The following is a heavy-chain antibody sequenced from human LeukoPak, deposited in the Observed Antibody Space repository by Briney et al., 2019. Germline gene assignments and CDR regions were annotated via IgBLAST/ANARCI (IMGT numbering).Heavy chain of an antibody. CDR1: GFTFSNYS. J-gene: IGHJ4*02. Sequence: PGGSLRLSCAASGFTFSNYSFNWVRQAPGKGLAWVSYISSTGSTTYYAHSVKGRFTISRDAAKNSLYLQMNSLKDADSAVYFCARGITALGYWGQGTLVTVSS. D-gene: IGHD3-16*01. CDR2: ISSTGSTT. CDR3: ARGITALGY. V-gene: IGHV3-48*02.